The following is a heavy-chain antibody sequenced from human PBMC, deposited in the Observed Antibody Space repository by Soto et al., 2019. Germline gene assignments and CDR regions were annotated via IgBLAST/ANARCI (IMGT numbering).Heavy chain of an antibody. CDR1: GFTFSSYW. Sequence: GGSLRLSCAASGFTFSSYWMHWVRQAPEKGLEWVSVIYSGGTTYYSDSVKGRFTISRDNSKNTLYLQMNSLRAEDTAVYYCARDGGSSGLDYWGQGTLVTVSS. V-gene: IGHV3-53*01. CDR3: ARDGGSSGLDY. D-gene: IGHD6-19*01. J-gene: IGHJ4*02. CDR2: IYSGGTT.